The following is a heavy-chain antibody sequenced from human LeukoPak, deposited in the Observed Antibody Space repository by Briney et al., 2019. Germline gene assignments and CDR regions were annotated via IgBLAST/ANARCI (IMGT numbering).Heavy chain of an antibody. CDR1: GFTFSSYT. Sequence: GGSLRLSCAASGFTFSSYTMNWVRRAPGKGLEWVSSISSSSSAIYYAASVKGRFTISRDNSKNTLYLQMNSLRPEDTAVYYCAKGDPYGSGSYPVDYWGQGTLVTVSS. D-gene: IGHD3-10*01. CDR2: ISSSSSAI. V-gene: IGHV3-48*01. CDR3: AKGDPYGSGSYPVDY. J-gene: IGHJ4*02.